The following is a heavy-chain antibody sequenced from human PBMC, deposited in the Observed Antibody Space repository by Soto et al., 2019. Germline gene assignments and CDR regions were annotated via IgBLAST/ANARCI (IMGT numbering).Heavy chain of an antibody. CDR3: ARDSRSTVTMFDS. CDR1: GASIRGSY. Sequence: SETLSLTCTVSGASIRGSYWTWIRQPPGKGLEWIGYIYYSGSTYSGSTNYNSSLKSRVTISVDTSKNQFSLKLSSVTAADTAVYYCARDSRSTVTMFDSWGQGTLVTVSS. D-gene: IGHD4-17*01. V-gene: IGHV4-59*01. CDR2: IYYSGSTYSGST. J-gene: IGHJ4*02.